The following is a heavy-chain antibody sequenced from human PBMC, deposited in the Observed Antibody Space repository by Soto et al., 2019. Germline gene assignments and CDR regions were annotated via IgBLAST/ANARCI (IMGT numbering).Heavy chain of an antibody. J-gene: IGHJ6*02. CDR1: GYTFSVYH. V-gene: IGHV1-2*02. CDR3: AKELKRGTDV. CDR2: VHPNSGGT. Sequence: VASVKVSCKASGYTFSVYHIHWVRQAPGQGLEWMGWVHPNSGGTNYAQSFEGRVTMTRDKSINTAYMELRRLKSDDTDVYYCAKELKRGTDVWG. D-gene: IGHD2-8*01.